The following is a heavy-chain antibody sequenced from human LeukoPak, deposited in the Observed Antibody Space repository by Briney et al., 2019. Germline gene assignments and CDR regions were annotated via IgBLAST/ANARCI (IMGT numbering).Heavy chain of an antibody. CDR2: ISFDGRNI. CDR3: ARSKGFGDLLHHYYYYGLDV. CDR1: GFTFINFA. J-gene: IGHJ6*02. D-gene: IGHD3-10*01. Sequence: PGGSLRLSCAASGFTFINFAMHWVRQAPGKGLEWVAVISFDGRNIFYADSVKGRFTISRDNSKNTLYLQMNSLRAEDTAVYYCARSKGFGDLLHHYYYYGLDVWGQGTTVTVSS. V-gene: IGHV3-30*04.